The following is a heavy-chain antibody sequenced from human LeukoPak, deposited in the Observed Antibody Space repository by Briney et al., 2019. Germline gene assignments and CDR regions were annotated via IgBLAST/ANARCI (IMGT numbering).Heavy chain of an antibody. Sequence: SETLSLTCTVSGGSISSYYWSWIRQPPGKGLEWIGYIYYSGSTNYNPSLKSRVTISVDTSKDQFSLKLSSVTAADTAVYYCARDGYWDYFDYWGQGTLVTVSS. CDR2: IYYSGST. J-gene: IGHJ4*02. D-gene: IGHD3-22*01. CDR3: ARDGYWDYFDY. CDR1: GGSISSYY. V-gene: IGHV4-59*01.